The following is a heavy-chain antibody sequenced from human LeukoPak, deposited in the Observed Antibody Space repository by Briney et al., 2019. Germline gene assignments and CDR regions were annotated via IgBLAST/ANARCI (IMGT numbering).Heavy chain of an antibody. CDR2: MNPNSGNT. J-gene: IGHJ5*02. Sequence: ASVKVSCKASGYTFTSYDINWVRQATGQGLEWMGWMNPNSGNTGYAQKFQGRVTMTRNTSISTAYMELSSLRSEDTAVYYCARVASESWGSYSPYNWFDPWGQGTLVTVSS. CDR3: ARVASESWGSYSPYNWFDP. CDR1: GYTFTSYD. V-gene: IGHV1-8*01. D-gene: IGHD1-26*01.